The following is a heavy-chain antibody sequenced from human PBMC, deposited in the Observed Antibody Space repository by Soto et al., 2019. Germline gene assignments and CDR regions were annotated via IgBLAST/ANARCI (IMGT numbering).Heavy chain of an antibody. J-gene: IGHJ3*02. CDR1: GYSFTSYW. CDR2: IYPGDSDT. V-gene: IGHV5-51*01. D-gene: IGHD2-2*02. Sequence: GESLKISCKGSGYSFTSYWIGWVRQMPGKGLEWMGIIYPGDSDTRYSPSFQGQVTISADKSISTAYLQWSSLKASDTAMYYCARHVALGYCSSTSCYRSYAFDIWGQGTMVTVSS. CDR3: ARHVALGYCSSTSCYRSYAFDI.